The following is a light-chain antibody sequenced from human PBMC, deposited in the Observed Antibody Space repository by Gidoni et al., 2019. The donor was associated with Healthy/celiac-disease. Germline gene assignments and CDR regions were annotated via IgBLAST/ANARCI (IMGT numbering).Light chain of an antibody. Sequence: QSVLTPPPSVSAAPGQKVTISCSGSSYNIGNNYVSWYQQLPGTAPKLLIYDNNKRPSGIPDRFSGSKSGTSATLGITGIQTGDEADYYCGTWDSSLSAWVFGGGTKLTVL. J-gene: IGLJ2*01. CDR3: GTWDSSLSAWV. V-gene: IGLV1-51*01. CDR2: DNN. CDR1: SYNIGNNY.